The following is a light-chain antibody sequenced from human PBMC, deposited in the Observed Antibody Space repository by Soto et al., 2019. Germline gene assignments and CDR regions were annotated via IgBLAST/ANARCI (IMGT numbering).Light chain of an antibody. J-gene: IGKJ4*01. Sequence: EIVLPQSPGTLSLSPGESATLSYRVSQSVSSASFAWYQQKPGQTPSLLMYGAASRATGIPDRFSGSGSGTEFTLIISSLEPEDFAVYYCQQRSSWPLTFGGGTKVEIK. V-gene: IGKV3D-20*02. CDR2: GAA. CDR1: QSVSSAS. CDR3: QQRSSWPLT.